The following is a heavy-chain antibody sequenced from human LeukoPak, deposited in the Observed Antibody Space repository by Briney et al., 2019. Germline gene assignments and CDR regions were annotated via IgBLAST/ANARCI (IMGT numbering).Heavy chain of an antibody. Sequence: ASVKVSCKASGGTFSSYAISWVRQAPGQGLEWMGGIIPIFGTANYAQKFQGRVTITADKSTSTAYMELSSLRSEDTAVYYCARGTPRAVNSGYDYYYYYYMDVWGKGTTVTVSS. V-gene: IGHV1-69*06. CDR2: IIPIFGTA. D-gene: IGHD5-12*01. CDR3: ARGTPRAVNSGYDYYYYYYMDV. CDR1: GGTFSSYA. J-gene: IGHJ6*03.